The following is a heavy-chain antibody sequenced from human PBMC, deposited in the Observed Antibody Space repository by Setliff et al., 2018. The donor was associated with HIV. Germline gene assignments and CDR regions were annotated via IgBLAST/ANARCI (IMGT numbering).Heavy chain of an antibody. CDR1: GYTFTAYY. D-gene: IGHD2-21*01. CDR3: VRNPHPTVVVPRDSHYYSMNI. V-gene: IGHV1-2*06. CDR2: IHPNSGGT. Sequence: ASVKVSCKTSGYTFTAYYIHWVRQAPGQGLEWMGRIHPNSGGTASPQKFQGRVAMTRDTSISTAYMELRSLRPDDTAVYYCVRNPHPTVVVPRDSHYYSMNIWGKGTTVTVSS. J-gene: IGHJ6*03.